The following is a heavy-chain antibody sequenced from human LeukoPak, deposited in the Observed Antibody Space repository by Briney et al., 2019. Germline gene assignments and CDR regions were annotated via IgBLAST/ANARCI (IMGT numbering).Heavy chain of an antibody. CDR3: ARDKSADGDF. Sequence: QTGGSLRLSCAASGFTVSGNYMSWVRQAPGKGLEWVSVIYSGGTPYYADSVKGRFTISRDNSKNTLYLQMNSLRAEDTAVYHCARDKSADGDFRGQGTLVTVSS. V-gene: IGHV3-53*01. J-gene: IGHJ4*02. CDR2: IYSGGTP. CDR1: GFTVSGNY. D-gene: IGHD2/OR15-2a*01.